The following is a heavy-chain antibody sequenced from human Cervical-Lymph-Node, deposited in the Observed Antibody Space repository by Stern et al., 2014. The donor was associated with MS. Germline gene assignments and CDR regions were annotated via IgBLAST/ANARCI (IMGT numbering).Heavy chain of an antibody. CDR3: AREVGSLAMDV. CDR2: LTPIFGAA. Sequence: DQLVESGAEVKKPGSSVKVSCKASGDTFTDYAISWVRQAPGQGPEWMGGLTPIFGAAAYAQKFQGRIAITSDTSTSTAYMNLSSLTSEDTAVYYCAREVGSLAMDVWGQGTTVIVSS. J-gene: IGHJ6*01. V-gene: IGHV1-69*06. CDR1: GDTFTDYA. D-gene: IGHD1-1*01.